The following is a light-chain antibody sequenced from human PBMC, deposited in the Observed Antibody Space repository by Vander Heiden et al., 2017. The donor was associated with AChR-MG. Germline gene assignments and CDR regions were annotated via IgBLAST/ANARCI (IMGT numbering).Light chain of an antibody. V-gene: IGKV3-11*01. Sequence: EVVLTQSPDTLSLSPGERGTLSCRASQSVSTYLAWYQQKPGQAPRLLIYGASNRATGIPARFSGSGSGTDFTLTISSLEPEDFAVYYCQQYNNWPFTFGHGTKVDIK. J-gene: IGKJ3*01. CDR3: QQYNNWPFT. CDR2: GAS. CDR1: QSVSTY.